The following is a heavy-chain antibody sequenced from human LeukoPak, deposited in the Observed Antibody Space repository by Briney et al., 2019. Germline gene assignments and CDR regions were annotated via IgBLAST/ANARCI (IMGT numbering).Heavy chain of an antibody. J-gene: IGHJ4*02. V-gene: IGHV3-23*01. CDR3: AKGSSDCTNGVCYFFDFDY. CDR2: ISGSAGVT. CDR1: GFFFSSYA. Sequence: GGSLRLSCAASGFFFSSYAMSWVRQAPGKGLERVSGISGSAGVTYSADSVKGRFTISRDNSKNTLYLHMNSLRAEDTAVYYCAKGSSDCTNGVCYFFDFDYWGQGTLVTVSS. D-gene: IGHD2-8*01.